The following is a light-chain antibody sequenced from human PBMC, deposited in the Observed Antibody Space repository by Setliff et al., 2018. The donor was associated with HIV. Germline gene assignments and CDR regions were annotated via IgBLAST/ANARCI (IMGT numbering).Light chain of an antibody. J-gene: IGLJ1*01. CDR3: QVWDSSSDHSYV. V-gene: IGLV3-21*04. CDR1: NIGRKS. Sequence: SYELTQPPSVSVAPGKTARITCGGNNIGRKSVHWYQQKPGQAPVLVIYYYSDRPSGIPERFSGSNSGNTATLTISRVEAGDEADYYCQVWDSSSDHSYVFGTGTKVTVL. CDR2: YYS.